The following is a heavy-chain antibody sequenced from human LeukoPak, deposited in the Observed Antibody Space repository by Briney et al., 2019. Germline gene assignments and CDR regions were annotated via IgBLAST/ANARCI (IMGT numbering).Heavy chain of an antibody. V-gene: IGHV3-7*01. CDR3: ARDDYDSSGYYFYFDY. D-gene: IGHD3-22*01. CDR2: IKQDGSEK. J-gene: IGHJ4*02. Sequence: PGGSLRLSCAASGFTFSRSWMSWVRQAPGKGLEWVANIKQDGSEKYYVDSVKGRFTISRDNAKNSLYLQMNSLRAEDTAVYYCARDDYDSSGYYFYFDYWGQGTLVTVSS. CDR1: GFTFSRSW.